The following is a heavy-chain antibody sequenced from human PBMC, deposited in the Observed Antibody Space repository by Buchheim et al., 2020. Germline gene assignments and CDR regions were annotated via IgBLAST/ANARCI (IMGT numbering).Heavy chain of an antibody. V-gene: IGHV4-34*01. D-gene: IGHD2-2*01. J-gene: IGHJ6*03. CDR2: INHSGST. CDR1: GGSFSGYY. Sequence: QVQLQQWGAGLLKPSETLSLTCAVYGGSFSGYYWSWIRQPPGKGLEWIGEINHSGSTNYNPSLKSRVTISVDTSKNQFSLRLSSVTAADTAVYYCARGWARYCSSTSCYHYYYYYYMDVWGKGTT. CDR3: ARGWARYCSSTSCYHYYYYYYMDV.